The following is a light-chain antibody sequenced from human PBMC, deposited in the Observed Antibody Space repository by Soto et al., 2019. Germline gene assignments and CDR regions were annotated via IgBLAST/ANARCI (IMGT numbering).Light chain of an antibody. J-gene: IGKJ1*01. V-gene: IGKV1-39*01. CDR1: QSISTF. CDR2: ATS. CDR3: QQSYSAPWT. Sequence: DIQMTQSPSSLSASIGDRVTITCRPSQSISTFLNWYQQKPGTAPKLPMHATSILQSWVPSRFSGSGSETEFTLTISSLQPEDFATYYCQQSYSAPWTFGQGTKVEIK.